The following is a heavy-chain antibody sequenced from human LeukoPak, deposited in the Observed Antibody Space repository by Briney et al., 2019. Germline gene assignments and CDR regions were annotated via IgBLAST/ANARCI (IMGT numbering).Heavy chain of an antibody. CDR3: RGGGTMGDY. J-gene: IGHJ4*02. Sequence: GGTLRLSCAASGFTFSGSAMHWVRQASGKGLEWVGRIRSKANSYATAYAASVKGRFTISRDDSKNTAYLQMNSLKTEDTAVYYGRGGGTMGDYGGQGTLVTVSS. CDR1: GFTFSGSA. CDR2: IRSKANSYAT. V-gene: IGHV3-73*01. D-gene: IGHD3-16*01.